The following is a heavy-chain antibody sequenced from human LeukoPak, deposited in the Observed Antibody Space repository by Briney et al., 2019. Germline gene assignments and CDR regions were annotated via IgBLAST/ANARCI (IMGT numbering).Heavy chain of an antibody. CDR3: ARVKVDDYVWGSYRFEDYFDY. V-gene: IGHV1-18*01. D-gene: IGHD3-16*02. J-gene: IGHJ4*02. CDR2: ISAYNGNT. Sequence: GASVMVSCKASGYTFTSYGISWVRQAPGQGLEWMGWISAYNGNTNYAQKPQGRVTMTTDTSTSTAYMELRSLRSDDTAVYYCARVKVDDYVWGSYRFEDYFDYWGQGTLVTVSS. CDR1: GYTFTSYG.